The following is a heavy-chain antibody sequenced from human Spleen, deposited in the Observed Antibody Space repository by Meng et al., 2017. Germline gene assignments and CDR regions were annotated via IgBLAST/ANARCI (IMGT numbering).Heavy chain of an antibody. Sequence: GESLKISCAVSGVSFTDSDIHWVRQASGKGLEWVGRIRSKTKSYAAAYAASVRGRFTISRDNSKNTVYLLMNSLRVEDTALYYCAKRDSGVRTFDLWGQGTMVTVSS. J-gene: IGHJ3*01. CDR2: IRSKTKSYAA. CDR3: AKRDSGVRTFDL. CDR1: GVSFTDSD. D-gene: IGHD3-22*01. V-gene: IGHV3-73*01.